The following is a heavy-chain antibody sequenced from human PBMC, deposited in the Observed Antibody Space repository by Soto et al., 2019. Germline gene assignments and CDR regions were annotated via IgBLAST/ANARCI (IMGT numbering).Heavy chain of an antibody. CDR2: IYYSGST. Sequence: PSETLSLTCTVSGGSISSSSYYWGWIRQPQGKGLEWIGSIYYSGSTYYNPSLKSRVTISVDTSKNQFSLKLSSVTAADTAVYYCAGRDRGKAEAGYYFDYWGQGTLVTVSS. J-gene: IGHJ4*01. D-gene: IGHD6-19*01. CDR1: GGSISSSSYY. V-gene: IGHV4-39*01. CDR3: AGRDRGKAEAGYYFDY.